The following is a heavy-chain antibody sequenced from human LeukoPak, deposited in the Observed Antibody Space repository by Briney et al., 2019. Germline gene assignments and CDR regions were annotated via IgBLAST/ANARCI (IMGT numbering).Heavy chain of an antibody. J-gene: IGHJ4*02. CDR2: ISYDGSNK. V-gene: IGHV3-30-3*01. D-gene: IGHD1-26*01. Sequence: GGSLRLSCAASGFTFSSYAMHWVRQAPGKGLEWVAVISYDGSNKYYVDSVKGRFTISRDNSKNTLYLQMNSLSAEDTAVYYCARDQYSGSPPDYWGQGTLVTVSS. CDR1: GFTFSSYA. CDR3: ARDQYSGSPPDY.